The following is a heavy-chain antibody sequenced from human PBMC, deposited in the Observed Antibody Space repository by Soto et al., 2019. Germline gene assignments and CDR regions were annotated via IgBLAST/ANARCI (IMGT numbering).Heavy chain of an antibody. Sequence: SETLSLTCTVSGGSISSGGYYWSWIRQHPGKGLEWIGYIYYSGSTYYNPSLKSRVTISVDTSKNQFSLKLSSVTAADTAVYYCARALMTTVTGYYFDYWGQGTLVTVSS. V-gene: IGHV4-31*03. CDR1: GGSISSGGYY. CDR3: ARALMTTVTGYYFDY. D-gene: IGHD4-17*01. CDR2: IYYSGST. J-gene: IGHJ4*02.